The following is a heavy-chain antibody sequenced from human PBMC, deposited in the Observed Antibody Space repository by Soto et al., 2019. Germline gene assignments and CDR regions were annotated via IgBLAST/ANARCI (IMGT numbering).Heavy chain of an antibody. J-gene: IGHJ5*02. CDR3: AKDDSLEWFFPLDA. Sequence: EVHLLESGGGLVQPGGSLRLSCSASGFTFRSYALSWVRQAPGKGLELVSGISGGGSDTYYSDSVRGRFTISRDNSKNTLYLQMNSLRVEDSAVYFCAKDDSLEWFFPLDAWGQGTLVTVS. CDR2: ISGGGSDT. D-gene: IGHD3-3*01. V-gene: IGHV3-23*01. CDR1: GFTFRSYA.